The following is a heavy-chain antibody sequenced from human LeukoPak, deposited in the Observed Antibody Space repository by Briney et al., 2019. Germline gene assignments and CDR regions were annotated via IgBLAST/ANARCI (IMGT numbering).Heavy chain of an antibody. Sequence: GGSLRLSCAASGFTFSSYSMNWVRQAPGKGLEWVSSISSSSSYMYYADSVKGRFTISRDNAKNSLYLQMNSLRAEDTALYYCAKKVVVGATSPYSDFQDWGQGTLVTVSS. CDR1: GFTFSSYS. CDR3: AKKVVVGATSPYSDFQD. CDR2: ISSSSSYM. V-gene: IGHV3-21*04. D-gene: IGHD1-26*01. J-gene: IGHJ1*01.